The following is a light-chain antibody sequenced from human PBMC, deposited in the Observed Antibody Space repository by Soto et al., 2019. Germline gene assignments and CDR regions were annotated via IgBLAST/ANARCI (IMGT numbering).Light chain of an antibody. Sequence: DIVMTQSPDSLAVSLGERATINCKSSQSVLYSSNNKNYLAWYQQKPGQPPKLLIYWASTRESGVPDRFSGSGSGTDFTLTISSLQAEDVAVYYCQQYYSTLTCGGGTKVEI. J-gene: IGKJ4*01. CDR2: WAS. CDR3: QQYYSTLT. CDR1: QSVLYSSNNKNY. V-gene: IGKV4-1*01.